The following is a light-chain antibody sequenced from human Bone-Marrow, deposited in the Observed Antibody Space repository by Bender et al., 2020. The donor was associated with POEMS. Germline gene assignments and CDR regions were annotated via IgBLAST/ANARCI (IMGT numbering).Light chain of an antibody. CDR2: DDR. CDR1: SSDVANYNY. J-gene: IGLJ3*02. Sequence: QSALTQPASVSGSPGQSITISCTRSSSDVANYNYVSWYQQYPGKVPKLMIYDDRGRTGGISNRLAGSKAGDAASMTISGLQAEDEADYYCSSYTPSRTWVFGGGTKLTVL. V-gene: IGLV2-14*01. CDR3: SSYTPSRTWV.